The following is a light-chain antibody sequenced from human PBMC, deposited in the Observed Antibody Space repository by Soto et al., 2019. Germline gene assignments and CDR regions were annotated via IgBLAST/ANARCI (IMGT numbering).Light chain of an antibody. CDR2: DAS. CDR3: QHYNYWPPWT. V-gene: IGKV3-15*01. J-gene: IGKJ1*01. CDR1: QSVSSN. Sequence: EIVMTQSPATLSVSPLERATLSCRSSQSVSSNLAWYQHKPGQAHRLLIYDASTRATGIPARFSGSGSGTEFTLTISSLQSEDFAVYYCQHYNYWPPWTVGQGTKVDIK.